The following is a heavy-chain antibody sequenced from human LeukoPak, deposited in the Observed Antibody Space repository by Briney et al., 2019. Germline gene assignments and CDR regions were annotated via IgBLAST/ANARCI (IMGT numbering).Heavy chain of an antibody. CDR2: IYYSGST. CDR3: ARGPVGRFDY. D-gene: IGHD3-10*01. Sequence: PSETLSLTCTVSGGSISSYYWSWIRQPPGKGLEWIGYIYYSGSTNYNPSLKSRVTISVDTSKNQFSLKLSSVTAADTAVYYCARGPVGRFDYWGQGTLVTVSS. CDR1: GGSISSYY. V-gene: IGHV4-59*01. J-gene: IGHJ4*02.